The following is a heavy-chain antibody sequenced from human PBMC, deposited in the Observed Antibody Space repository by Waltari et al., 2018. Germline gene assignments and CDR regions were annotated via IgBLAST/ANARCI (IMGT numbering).Heavy chain of an antibody. Sequence: QLQLQESCPGLVMPSGTLSPTCAVPGDSLSSTDWWSWVRQSPGKGLEWIGQVQRSGRTNYNPSFASRVSVSIDTSTNQFSLKVTSATAADTAVYFCARDRGRGIYLDSWGQGTLVTVSP. D-gene: IGHD2-15*01. CDR3: ARDRGRGIYLDS. CDR1: GDSLSSTDW. J-gene: IGHJ4*02. CDR2: VQRSGRT. V-gene: IGHV4-4*02.